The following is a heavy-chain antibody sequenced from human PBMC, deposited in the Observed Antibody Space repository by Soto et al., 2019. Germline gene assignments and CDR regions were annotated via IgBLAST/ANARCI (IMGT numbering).Heavy chain of an antibody. CDR1: GGSISSGDYY. CDR3: ARAAVVVPAPTYYGMDV. CDR2: IYYSGST. J-gene: IGHJ6*02. D-gene: IGHD2-2*01. Sequence: SETLSLTCTVSGGSISSGDYYWSWIRQPPGKGLEWIGYIYYSGSTYYNPSLKSRVTISVDTSKNQFSLKLSSVTAADTAVYYCARAAVVVPAPTYYGMDVWGQGTTVTVSS. V-gene: IGHV4-30-4*01.